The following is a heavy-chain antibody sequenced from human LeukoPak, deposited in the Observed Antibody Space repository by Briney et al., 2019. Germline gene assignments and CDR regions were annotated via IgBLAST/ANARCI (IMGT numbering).Heavy chain of an antibody. D-gene: IGHD4-17*01. J-gene: IGHJ3*02. CDR2: ISYIGST. CDR1: DDSFSSHY. V-gene: IGHV4-59*11. CDR3: ARDLVTVTKGFDI. Sequence: PSDTLSLTCAVSDDSFSSHYWTWIRQPPGKGLEWIGYISYIGSTNYNPSLKSRVTISIDTSKNEFSPKLTSVTAADTAVYYCARDLVTVTKGFDIWGQGTMVTVSS.